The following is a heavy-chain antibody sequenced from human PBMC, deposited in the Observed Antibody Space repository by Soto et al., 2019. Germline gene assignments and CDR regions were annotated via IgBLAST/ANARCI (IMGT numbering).Heavy chain of an antibody. V-gene: IGHV3-33*01. Sequence: GGSLRLSCAASGFTFSSYGMHWVRQAPGKGLEWVAVIWYDGSNKYYADSVKGRFTISRDNSKNTLYLQMNSLRAEDTAVYYCARDRRGSGSYESLYYYYYYGMDVWGQGTTVTVSS. CDR3: ARDRRGSGSYESLYYYYYYGMDV. D-gene: IGHD3-10*01. J-gene: IGHJ6*02. CDR2: IWYDGSNK. CDR1: GFTFSSYG.